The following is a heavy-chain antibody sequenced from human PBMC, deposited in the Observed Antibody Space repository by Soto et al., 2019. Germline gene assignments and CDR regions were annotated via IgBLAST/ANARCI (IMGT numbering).Heavy chain of an antibody. J-gene: IGHJ4*02. Sequence: LKLSSAASGFTFSSYGMHWVRQAPGKGLEWVAVISYDGSNKYYADSVKGRFTISRDNSKNTLYLQMNSLRAEDTAVYYCAKDRNFYYYDSSGYLNYWGQGTLVTVSS. CDR3: AKDRNFYYYDSSGYLNY. CDR1: GFTFSSYG. D-gene: IGHD3-22*01. V-gene: IGHV3-30*18. CDR2: ISYDGSNK.